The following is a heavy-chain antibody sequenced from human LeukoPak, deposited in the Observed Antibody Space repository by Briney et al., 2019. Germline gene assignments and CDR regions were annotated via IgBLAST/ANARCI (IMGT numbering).Heavy chain of an antibody. CDR3: ARALNTRRITIFGVDPEVGY. CDR2: ISSSSSYI. J-gene: IGHJ4*02. Sequence: SGGSLRLSCAASGFTFSSYSMNWVRQAPGKGLEWVSSISSSSSYIYYADSVKGRFTISRDTAKNSLYLQMNSLRATDTAVYYCARALNTRRITIFGVDPEVGYWGEGTLVTVSS. CDR1: GFTFSSYS. V-gene: IGHV3-21*01. D-gene: IGHD3-3*01.